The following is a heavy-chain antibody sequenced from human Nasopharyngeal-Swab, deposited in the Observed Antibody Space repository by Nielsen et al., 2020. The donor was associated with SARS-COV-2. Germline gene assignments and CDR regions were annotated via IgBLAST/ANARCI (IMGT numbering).Heavy chain of an antibody. CDR2: ISSSSSYI. CDR1: GFTYNNYN. D-gene: IGHD3-3*01. Sequence: GSLRLSCAASGFTYNNYNFNWVRQAPGKGLEWVSSISSSSSYIYYADSVKGRFTISRDNAKNSLYLQMNSLRAEDTAVYYCARDGLDYDFWSAYFMDVWGQGTTVTVSS. CDR3: ARDGLDYDFWSAYFMDV. J-gene: IGHJ6*02. V-gene: IGHV3-21*01.